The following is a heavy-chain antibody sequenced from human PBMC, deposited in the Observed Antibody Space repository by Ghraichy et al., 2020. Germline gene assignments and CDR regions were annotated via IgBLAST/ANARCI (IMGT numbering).Heavy chain of an antibody. J-gene: IGHJ4*02. D-gene: IGHD3-10*01. V-gene: IGHV4-39*01. Sequence: SETLSLTCTVSGGSISSSSYYWGWIRQPPGKGLEWIGSIYYSGSTYYNPSLKSRVTISVDTSKNQFSLKLSSVTAADTAVYYCARMYYYGSVLTTPYFDYWGQGTLVTVSS. CDR1: GGSISSSSYY. CDR3: ARMYYYGSVLTTPYFDY. CDR2: IYYSGST.